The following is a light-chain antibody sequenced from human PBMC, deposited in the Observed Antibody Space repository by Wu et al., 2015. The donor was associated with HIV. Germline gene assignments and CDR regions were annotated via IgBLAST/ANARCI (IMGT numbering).Light chain of an antibody. Sequence: DIQMTQSPSSLSASVGDRVTITCRASQSISIFVNWYQQRPGKAPKLLIYGASDLYSGAPSRFSGSGSGTDFTLTISSLQPEDFATYYCQQGSTIPFTFGPGTKVDIK. CDR3: QQGSTIPFT. CDR2: GAS. CDR1: QSISIF. J-gene: IGKJ3*01. V-gene: IGKV1-39*01.